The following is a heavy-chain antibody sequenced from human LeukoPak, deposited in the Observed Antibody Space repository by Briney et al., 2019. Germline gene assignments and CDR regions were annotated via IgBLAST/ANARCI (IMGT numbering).Heavy chain of an antibody. CDR1: GGSFSGYY. Sequence: SETLSLTCAVYGGSFSGYYWSWIRQPPRKGLEWIGEINHSGSTNYNPSLKSRVTISVDTSKNQFSLKLSSVTAADTAVYYCARQRGYSYGMNYYYYGMDVWGQGTTVTVSS. CDR3: ARQRGYSYGMNYYYYGMDV. D-gene: IGHD5-18*01. CDR2: INHSGST. V-gene: IGHV4-34*01. J-gene: IGHJ6*02.